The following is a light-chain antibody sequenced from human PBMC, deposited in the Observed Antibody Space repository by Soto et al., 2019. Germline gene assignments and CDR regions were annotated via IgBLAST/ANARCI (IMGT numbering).Light chain of an antibody. J-gene: IGKJ1*01. CDR3: QQFHNWPRT. Sequence: EIVLTQSPGTLSLSPGEIATLSFSASQSVSSSYLAWYQQKPGQAPRLLIYGASSRATGIPDRFSGSGSGTDFTLTISRLESEDFAVYYCQQFHNWPRTFGQGTKVDIK. CDR2: GAS. CDR1: QSVSSSY. V-gene: IGKV3-20*01.